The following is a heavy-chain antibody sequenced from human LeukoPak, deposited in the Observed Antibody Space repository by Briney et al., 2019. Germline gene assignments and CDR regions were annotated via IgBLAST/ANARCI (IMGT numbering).Heavy chain of an antibody. V-gene: IGHV3-30-3*01. CDR1: GFTFSSYA. CDR3: ARTVLLWFGELLGGAFDI. Sequence: PGGSLRLSCAASGFTFSSYAMHWVRQAPGKGLEWVAVISYDGSNKYYADSVKGRLTISRDNSKNTLYLQMNSLRAEDTAVYYCARTVLLWFGELLGGAFDIWGQGTMVTVSS. D-gene: IGHD3-10*01. CDR2: ISYDGSNK. J-gene: IGHJ3*02.